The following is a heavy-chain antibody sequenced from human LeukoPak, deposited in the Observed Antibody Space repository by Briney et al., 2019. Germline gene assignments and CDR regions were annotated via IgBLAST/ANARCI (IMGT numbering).Heavy chain of an antibody. CDR1: GYTFTSYG. J-gene: IGHJ6*02. Sequence: ASVKVSCKASGYTFTSYGISWVRQAPGQGLEWMGWISAYNGNTNYAQKLQGRVTMTTDTSTSTAYMELRSLRSDDTAVYYCARDRRVRGNYPVYGMDVWGQGTTVTVSS. CDR3: ARDRRVRGNYPVYGMDV. D-gene: IGHD4-11*01. V-gene: IGHV1-18*01. CDR2: ISAYNGNT.